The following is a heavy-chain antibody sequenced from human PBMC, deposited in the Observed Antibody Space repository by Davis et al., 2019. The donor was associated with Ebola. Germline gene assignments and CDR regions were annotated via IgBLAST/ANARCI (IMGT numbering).Heavy chain of an antibody. CDR2: IWYDGSNK. V-gene: IGHV3-33*08. CDR1: GFTFSSYG. J-gene: IGHJ4*02. D-gene: IGHD4-17*01. CDR3: ARAMGTVTTFVAISDY. Sequence: GESLKISCAASGFTFSSYGMHWVRQAPGKGLEWVAVIWYDGSNKYYADSVKGRFTISRDNSKNTLYLQMNSLRAEDTAVYYCARAMGTVTTFVAISDYWGQGTLVTVSS.